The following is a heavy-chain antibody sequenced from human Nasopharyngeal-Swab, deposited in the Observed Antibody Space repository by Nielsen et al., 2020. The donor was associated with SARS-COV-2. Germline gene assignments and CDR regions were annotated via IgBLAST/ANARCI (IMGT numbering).Heavy chain of an antibody. J-gene: IGHJ4*02. CDR2: IYPGDSDT. CDR1: GYSFTTHW. D-gene: IGHD5-24*01. CDR3: ARQALGRDGYINPDY. Sequence: GESLKISCKGSGYSFTTHWIGWVRQMPGKGLEWMGIIYPGDSDTRYSPSFQGQVTISADKSISTAYLQWSSLKASDTAMYYCARQALGRDGYINPDYWGQGTLVTVSS. V-gene: IGHV5-51*01.